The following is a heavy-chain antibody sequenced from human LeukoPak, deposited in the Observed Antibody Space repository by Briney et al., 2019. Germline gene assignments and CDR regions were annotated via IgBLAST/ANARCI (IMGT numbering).Heavy chain of an antibody. CDR1: GFTFSSQW. J-gene: IGHJ3*02. V-gene: IGHV3-74*01. Sequence: GGSLRLSCAASGFTFSSQWMHWVRQVPGKGLVWVSRINTDGSSTSYADSVKGRFTISRDDAKNTLYLQMNSLRAEDTAVYYCAREGSIDAFDIWGQGTMVTVSS. CDR2: INTDGSST. CDR3: AREGSIDAFDI.